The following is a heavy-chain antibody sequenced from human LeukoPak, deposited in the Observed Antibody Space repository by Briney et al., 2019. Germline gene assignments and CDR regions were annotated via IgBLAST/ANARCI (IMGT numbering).Heavy chain of an antibody. CDR2: ISAYNSNT. J-gene: IGHJ4*02. Sequence: ASVKVSCRASGYTFTTHDINWVRQAPGQGLEWMGWISAYNSNTNYAQKLQGRVTMTTDTSTSTAYMELRSLRSNDTAVYYCASGSSGWYGEYYFDYWGQGTLVTVSS. CDR3: ASGSSGWYGEYYFDY. V-gene: IGHV1-18*01. D-gene: IGHD6-19*01. CDR1: GYTFTTHD.